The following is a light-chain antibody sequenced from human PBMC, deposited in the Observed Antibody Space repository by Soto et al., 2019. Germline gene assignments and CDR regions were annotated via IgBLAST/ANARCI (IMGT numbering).Light chain of an antibody. Sequence: EIVLTQSPGTLSLSPGDRATLSCRASQTVSSSYLAWYQQKPGQAPRLLIYDASSRATGIPDRFSGSGSGTDFPLTISRLEPEDFAVYYCQQYGNSLWMFGQGTKVEI. CDR2: DAS. CDR1: QTVSSSY. CDR3: QQYGNSLWM. V-gene: IGKV3-20*01. J-gene: IGKJ1*01.